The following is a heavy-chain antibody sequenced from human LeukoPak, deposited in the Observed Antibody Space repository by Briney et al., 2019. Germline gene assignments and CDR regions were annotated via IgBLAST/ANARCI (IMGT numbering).Heavy chain of an antibody. CDR3: ARLSTVTTSFDY. D-gene: IGHD4-17*01. CDR2: IYTSGTT. J-gene: IGHJ4*02. CDR1: GGSISSYY. Sequence: PSETLSLTCTVSGGSISSYYWSWIRQPAGKGLEWIGRIYTSGTTHYNASLKSRVTMSVDTSKNQFSLQLSSVTAADTAVYYCARLSTVTTSFDYWGQGTLVTVSS. V-gene: IGHV4-4*07.